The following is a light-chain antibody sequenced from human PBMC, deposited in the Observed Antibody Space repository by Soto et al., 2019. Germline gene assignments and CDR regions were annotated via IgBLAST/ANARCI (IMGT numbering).Light chain of an antibody. CDR2: DAS. Sequence: ENVLTQSPATLSLSPGERATLSFRASQSVSSNLAWYQQKPGQAPRLLIYDASNRAAGIPARFSGSGSGTDFTLTISSLQPEDFAVYYCHQRSNWPPTFGGGTKVDIK. CDR3: HQRSNWPPT. V-gene: IGKV3-11*01. CDR1: QSVSSN. J-gene: IGKJ4*01.